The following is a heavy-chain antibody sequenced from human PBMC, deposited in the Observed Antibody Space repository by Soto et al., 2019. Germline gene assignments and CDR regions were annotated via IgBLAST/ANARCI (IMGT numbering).Heavy chain of an antibody. V-gene: IGHV3-23*01. CDR3: AKARDSSPLWGYYYRDV. J-gene: IGHJ6*03. CDR2: VGGNSDYT. D-gene: IGHD7-27*01. CDR1: GFTFSRSA. Sequence: EVRLLESGGDFIQPGGSLRLAWAASGFTFSRSAMSWVRQAPDKGLEWVSSVGGNSDYTFYADSVKCRFTITKDSSKNTLYMQMNTVGADDTAVYYCAKARDSSPLWGYYYRDVWGKWTTVTVS.